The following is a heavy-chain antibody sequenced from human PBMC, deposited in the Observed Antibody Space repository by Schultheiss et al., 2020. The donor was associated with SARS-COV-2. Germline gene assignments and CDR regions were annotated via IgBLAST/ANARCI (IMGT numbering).Heavy chain of an antibody. CDR1: GGSISSGDYY. D-gene: IGHD3-22*01. J-gene: IGHJ5*02. CDR2: IYHSGST. Sequence: SETLSLTCAVSGGSISSGDYYWSWIRQPPGKGLEWIGEIYHSGSTYYNPSLKSRVTISVDRSKNQFSLKLSSVTAADTAVYYCAREDSSGYYVWFDPWGQGTLVTVSS. CDR3: AREDSSGYYVWFDP. V-gene: IGHV4-30-2*01.